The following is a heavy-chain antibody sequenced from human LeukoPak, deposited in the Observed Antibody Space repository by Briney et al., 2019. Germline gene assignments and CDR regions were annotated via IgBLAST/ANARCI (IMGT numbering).Heavy chain of an antibody. CDR2: INPNSGGT. CDR1: GYTFTGYH. D-gene: IGHD2-8*01. V-gene: IGHV1-2*02. CDR3: ASALGYCTNGVCPGAALDY. J-gene: IGHJ4*02. Sequence: GASVKVSCKASGYTFTGYHMHWVRQAPGQGLEWMGWINPNSGGTNYAQKFQGRVTMTRDTSISTAYMELSRLRSDDTAVYYCASALGYCTNGVCPGAALDYWGQGTLVTVSS.